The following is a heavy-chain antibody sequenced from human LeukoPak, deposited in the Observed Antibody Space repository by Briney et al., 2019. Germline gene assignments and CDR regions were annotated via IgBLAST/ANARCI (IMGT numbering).Heavy chain of an antibody. CDR3: AREMGAMAGSHFDF. J-gene: IGHJ4*02. CDR2: IIPILGIA. D-gene: IGHD6-19*01. V-gene: IGHV1-69*04. CDR1: GGTFSSYA. Sequence: SVKVSCKASGGTFSSYAISWVRQAPGQGLEWMGRIIPILGIANYAQKFQGRVTMTRDTSTSTLYMELSSLRSDDTAVYYCAREMGAMAGSHFDFWGQGTLVTVSS.